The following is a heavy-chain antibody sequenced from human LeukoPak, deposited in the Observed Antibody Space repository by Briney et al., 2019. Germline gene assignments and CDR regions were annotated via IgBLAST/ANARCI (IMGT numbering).Heavy chain of an antibody. CDR1: GGSISSYY. V-gene: IGHV4-59*01. Sequence: XETLSLTCTVSGGSISSYYWSWIRQPPGKGLEWIGYIYYSGSTNYNPSLKSRVTISVDTSKNQFSLKLSSVTAADTAVYYCARGPRRYSSGWYPDYWGQGTLVTVSS. J-gene: IGHJ4*02. CDR3: ARGPRRYSSGWYPDY. D-gene: IGHD6-19*01. CDR2: IYYSGST.